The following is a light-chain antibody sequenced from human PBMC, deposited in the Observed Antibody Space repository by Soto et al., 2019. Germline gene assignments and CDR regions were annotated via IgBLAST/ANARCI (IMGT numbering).Light chain of an antibody. CDR2: NAV. V-gene: IGKV1-33*01. CDR3: QHHDNIPPLT. J-gene: IGKJ4*01. CDR1: QDLNHF. Sequence: IQMTQSPSSLSAAVGDRVTSTCQANQDLNHFVSWYQQTPGKAPKLLIYNAVDLETGVPSRFSGSGSGTHFTFTISSLQPEDVATYYCQHHDNIPPLTCGGGTRVEI.